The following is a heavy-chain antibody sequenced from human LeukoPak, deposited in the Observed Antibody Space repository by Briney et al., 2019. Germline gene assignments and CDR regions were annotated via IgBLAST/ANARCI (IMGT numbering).Heavy chain of an antibody. CDR1: GYTFTSYG. CDR3: ARSIVVVVAATNNWFDP. V-gene: IGHV1-18*04. Sequence: GASVKVSCKASGYTFTSYGISWVRQAPGQGLEWMGWISAYNGNTNYAQKLQGRVIMTTDTPTSTAYMELRSLRSDDTAVYYCARSIVVVVAATNNWFDPWGQGTLVTVSS. J-gene: IGHJ5*02. CDR2: ISAYNGNT. D-gene: IGHD2-15*01.